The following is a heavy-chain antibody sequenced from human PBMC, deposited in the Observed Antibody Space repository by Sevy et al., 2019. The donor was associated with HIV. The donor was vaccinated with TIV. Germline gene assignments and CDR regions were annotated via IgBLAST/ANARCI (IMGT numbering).Heavy chain of an antibody. V-gene: IGHV1-69*13. D-gene: IGHD6-6*01. Sequence: ASVKVSCKASGGTFSSYAISWVRQAPGQGLEWMGGIIPIFGTANYAQKFQGRVTITADESTSTAYMELGSLRSEDTAVYYCASLAARPGPSAFGGMDVWGQGTTVTVSS. J-gene: IGHJ6*02. CDR2: IIPIFGTA. CDR3: ASLAARPGPSAFGGMDV. CDR1: GGTFSSYA.